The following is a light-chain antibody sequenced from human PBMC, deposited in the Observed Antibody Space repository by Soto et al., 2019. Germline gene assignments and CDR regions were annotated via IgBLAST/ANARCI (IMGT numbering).Light chain of an antibody. CDR2: EAS. CDR3: QQHNNWPLT. Sequence: ILFTPSPATLCLSPGERATLTCRASQTVRSSLAWYQQKPGQAPRLLIDEASNRATGIPARFSGSGSGADFTLTISSLEPEDFALYYCQQHNNWPLTFGGGTKVDIK. V-gene: IGKV3-11*01. CDR1: QTVRSS. J-gene: IGKJ4*01.